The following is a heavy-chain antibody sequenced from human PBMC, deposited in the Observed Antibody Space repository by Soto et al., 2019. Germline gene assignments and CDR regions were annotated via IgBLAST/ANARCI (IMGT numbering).Heavy chain of an antibody. J-gene: IGHJ4*02. V-gene: IGHV3-23*01. Sequence: GGCLRLSCAAPGFTLSSYALSWVRQAPGKGVEWVSAISGSGGSTYYADSVKGRFTISRDNSKNTLYLQMNSLRAEDTAVYYCANFPTYYDILTGYYKPYPFDYWGQGTLVTVSS. CDR3: ANFPTYYDILTGYYKPYPFDY. CDR2: ISGSGGST. CDR1: GFTLSSYA. D-gene: IGHD3-9*01.